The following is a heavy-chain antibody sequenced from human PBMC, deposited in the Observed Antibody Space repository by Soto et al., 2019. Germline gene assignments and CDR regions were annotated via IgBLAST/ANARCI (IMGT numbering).Heavy chain of an antibody. J-gene: IGHJ6*02. V-gene: IGHV1-58*02. D-gene: IGHD2-15*01. CDR3: AASSGYCSGGSCPHYGMDV. CDR1: GFTFTSSA. CDR2: IVVGSGNT. Sequence: SVEVSCKASGFTFTSSAMQWVRQARGQRLEWIGWIVVGSGNTNYAQKFQERVTITRDMSTSTAYMELSSLRSEDTAVYYCAASSGYCSGGSCPHYGMDVWGQGTTVTVSS.